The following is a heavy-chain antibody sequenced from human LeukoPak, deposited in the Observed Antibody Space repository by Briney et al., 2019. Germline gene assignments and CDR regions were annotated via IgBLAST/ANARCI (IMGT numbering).Heavy chain of an antibody. J-gene: IGHJ4*02. Sequence: GGSLRLSCAASGFTFNTYAMIWVRQAPGKGLEWVSRISGNGLTTYYADSVKGRFTISRDNSKDTVYLQMNSLRAKDTAVYYCARDFRTETTGFVYWGQGTLVTVSS. CDR1: GFTFNTYA. CDR2: ISGNGLTT. CDR3: ARDFRTETTGFVY. D-gene: IGHD1-1*01. V-gene: IGHV3-23*01.